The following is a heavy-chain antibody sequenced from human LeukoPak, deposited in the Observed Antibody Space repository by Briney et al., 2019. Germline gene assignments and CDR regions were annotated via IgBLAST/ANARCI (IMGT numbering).Heavy chain of an antibody. CDR1: GYTFTGYY. D-gene: IGHD6-19*01. J-gene: IGHJ4*02. Sequence: ASVKVSCKPSGYTFTGYYLHWVRQAPGQALEWMGWMNPNTGATVYAQNFQSRVTMSRHTSISTAYTTLSSLRSDDTAVYFCARDRVGSGWPRPFYLEFCGQGTLVSASS. CDR3: ARDRVGSGWPRPFYLEF. V-gene: IGHV1-2*02. CDR2: MNPNTGAT.